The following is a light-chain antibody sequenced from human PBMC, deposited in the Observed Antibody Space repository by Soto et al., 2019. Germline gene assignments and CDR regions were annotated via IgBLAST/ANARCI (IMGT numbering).Light chain of an antibody. V-gene: IGKV3-15*01. J-gene: IGKJ2*01. CDR1: QSVSSY. CDR3: QQYNDWPPVYT. Sequence: EIVMTQSPATLSVSPGERATLSCRASQSVSSYLAWYQQRPGQAPRLLIYGASTRATGIPARFSGSGSGTELTLTISSLQSEDFGIYSCQQYNDWPPVYTFGQGTKLEIK. CDR2: GAS.